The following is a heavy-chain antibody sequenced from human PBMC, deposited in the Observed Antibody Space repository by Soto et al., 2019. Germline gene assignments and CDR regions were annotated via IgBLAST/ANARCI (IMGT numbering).Heavy chain of an antibody. D-gene: IGHD3-10*01. J-gene: IGHJ4*01. V-gene: IGHV3-7*05. CDR3: TSLMVRGVMWLDY. Sequence: GGSLRLSCAASGFSFSSYSMSWVRQAPGKGLEWVANINQDGSEKYYVDSVKGRFIISRDNAENSLYLQMSSLSAEDTAMYYCTSLMVRGVMWLDYWGQGALVTVSS. CDR1: GFSFSSYS. CDR2: INQDGSEK.